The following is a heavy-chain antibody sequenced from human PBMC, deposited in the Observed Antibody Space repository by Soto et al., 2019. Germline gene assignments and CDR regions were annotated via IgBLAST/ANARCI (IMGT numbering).Heavy chain of an antibody. V-gene: IGHV1-18*01. CDR3: ARVWGYYGSGSYYSFDY. J-gene: IGHJ4*02. Sequence: GASVKVSCKASGYTFTSYGISWVRQAPGQGFEWMGWISAYNGNTNYAQKLQGRVTMTTDTSTSTAYMELRSLRSDDTAVYYCARVWGYYGSGSYYSFDYWGQGTLVTVSS. CDR2: ISAYNGNT. D-gene: IGHD3-10*01. CDR1: GYTFTSYG.